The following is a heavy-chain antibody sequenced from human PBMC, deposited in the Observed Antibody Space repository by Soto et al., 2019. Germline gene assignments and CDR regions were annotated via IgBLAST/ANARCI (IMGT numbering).Heavy chain of an antibody. J-gene: IGHJ6*02. CDR2: IFHSGNT. Sequence: QVQLQESGPGLVKPSGTLSLTCAVSSGFIDTTNWWSWVRQPPGKGLEWIGEIFHSGNTYYNPSLASRVTMSVDTSKNQFSLILRSVTAADTAVYYCARRTWGMDVWGQGTTVSVSS. CDR1: SGFIDTTNW. CDR3: ARRTWGMDV. D-gene: IGHD2-8*01. V-gene: IGHV4-4*02.